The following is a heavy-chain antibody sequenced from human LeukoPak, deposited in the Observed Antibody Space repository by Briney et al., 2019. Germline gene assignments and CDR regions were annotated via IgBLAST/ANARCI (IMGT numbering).Heavy chain of an antibody. CDR2: INPSGGGT. Sequence: AWVKVSCKASGYTFTGYYIHWVRQAPGQGLEWMGVINPSGGGTSYAQKFQGRVTMTRDTSTSTVYMDLRSLRSEDTAVYFCARDMLAVPSNWFDPWGQGTLVTVSS. CDR1: GYTFTGYY. CDR3: ARDMLAVPSNWFDP. J-gene: IGHJ5*02. V-gene: IGHV1-46*01. D-gene: IGHD2-8*01.